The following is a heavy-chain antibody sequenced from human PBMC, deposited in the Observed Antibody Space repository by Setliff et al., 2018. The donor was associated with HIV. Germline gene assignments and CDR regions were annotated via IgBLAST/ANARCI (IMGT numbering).Heavy chain of an antibody. CDR3: ARKGSGSSFDFEY. CDR2: ITGGSGNT. CDR1: GYTFISYA. V-gene: IGHV1-3*01. J-gene: IGHJ4*02. D-gene: IGHD3-10*01. Sequence: EASVKVSCKASGYTFISYAIHWVRQAPGQSLEWMGWITGGSGNTKYSEKFQGRVTLTRDTSASTAYMELSSLRSEDTAVYYCARKGSGSSFDFEYWGQGTRVTVSS.